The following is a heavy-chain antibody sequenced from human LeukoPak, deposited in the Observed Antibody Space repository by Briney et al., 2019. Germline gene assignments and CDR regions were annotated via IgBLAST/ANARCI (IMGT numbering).Heavy chain of an antibody. Sequence: PSETLSLTCAVSGYSISSGYYWGWIRQPPGKGLEWIGSIYHSGSTYYNPSLKSRVTISVDTSKNQFSLKLSSVTAADTAVYYCARLGGGYNFWEPNNWFDPWGQGTLVTVSS. D-gene: IGHD5-24*01. CDR3: ARLGGGYNFWEPNNWFDP. V-gene: IGHV4-38-2*01. CDR1: GYSISSGYY. J-gene: IGHJ5*02. CDR2: IYHSGST.